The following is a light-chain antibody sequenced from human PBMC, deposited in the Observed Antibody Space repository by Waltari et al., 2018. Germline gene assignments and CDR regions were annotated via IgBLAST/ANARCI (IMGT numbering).Light chain of an antibody. CDR2: DAS. J-gene: IGKJ2*01. CDR1: QTVRGY. CDR3: QHRSDWPLYT. Sequence: EIVLTQSPATLSLSPGESATLSFRASQTVRGYLAWYQHKLGQAPRLLMSDASKRATGIPARFSGSGSGTDFTLIITSLEPEDFAVYYCQHRSDWPLYTFGQGTKLELK. V-gene: IGKV3-11*01.